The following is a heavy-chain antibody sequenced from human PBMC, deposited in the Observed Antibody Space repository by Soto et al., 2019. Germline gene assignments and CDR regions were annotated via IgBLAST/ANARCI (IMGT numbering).Heavy chain of an antibody. Sequence: SETLSLTCTVSGGSISSSSYYWGWIRQPPGKGLEWIGSIYYSGSTYYKPSLKSRVTISVDTSKNKFSLKQSSVTAADTALYYCARLTTVKVYYYYGMDVWGQGTTVTVSS. CDR3: ARLTTVKVYYYYGMDV. CDR2: IYYSGST. D-gene: IGHD4-4*01. CDR1: GGSISSSSYY. V-gene: IGHV4-39*01. J-gene: IGHJ6*02.